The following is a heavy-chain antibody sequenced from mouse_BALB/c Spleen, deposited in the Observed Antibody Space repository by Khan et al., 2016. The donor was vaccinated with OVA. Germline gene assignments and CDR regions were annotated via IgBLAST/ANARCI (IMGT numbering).Heavy chain of an antibody. CDR2: IYPGDGST. J-gene: IGHJ2*01. D-gene: IGHD1-1*01. CDR1: AYTFTSYY. CDR3: ARGYYGYLDF. V-gene: IGHV1S56*01. Sequence: QVQLQQSGPELVKPGASVKMSCKASAYTFTSYYIHWVKQRPGQGLEWIGWIYPGDGSTKYNEKFKDKTTLTADKSSSTAYMLLSSLTSEDSAIYFCARGYYGYLDFWGQGTTLTVSS.